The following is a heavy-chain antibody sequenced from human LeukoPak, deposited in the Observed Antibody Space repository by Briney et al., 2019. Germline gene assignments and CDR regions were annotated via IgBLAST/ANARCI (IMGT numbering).Heavy chain of an antibody. Sequence: ASVKVSCKASGYTFTSYGISWVRQAPGQGLEWMGWISAYNGNTNYAQKLQGRVTITRDTSASTAYMELSSLRSEDTAVYYCARADIVVVPAPGDYWGQGTLVTVSS. J-gene: IGHJ4*02. CDR1: GYTFTSYG. CDR2: ISAYNGNT. V-gene: IGHV1-18*04. D-gene: IGHD2-2*01. CDR3: ARADIVVVPAPGDY.